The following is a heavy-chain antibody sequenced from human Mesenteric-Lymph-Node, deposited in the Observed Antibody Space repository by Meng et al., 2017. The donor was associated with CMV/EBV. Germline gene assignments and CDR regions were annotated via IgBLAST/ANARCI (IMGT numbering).Heavy chain of an antibody. CDR3: ACLDSSNNYAVRWFDP. D-gene: IGHD4-11*01. J-gene: IGHJ5*02. CDR1: GGSFSGYY. V-gene: IGHV4-34*01. Sequence: SETLSLTCAVYGGSFSGYYWSWIRQPPGKGLEWIGEINHSGSTNYNPSLKSRVTISVDTSKNQLSLKLRSVTAADTAVYYCACLDSSNNYAVRWFDPWGQGTLVTVSS. CDR2: INHSGST.